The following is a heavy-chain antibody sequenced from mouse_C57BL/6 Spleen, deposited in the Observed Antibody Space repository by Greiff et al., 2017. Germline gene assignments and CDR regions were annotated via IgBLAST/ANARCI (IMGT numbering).Heavy chain of an antibody. V-gene: IGHV5-12*01. CDR1: GFTFSDYY. CDR3: ARHEGDYDGSNWVFAY. D-gene: IGHD2-4*01. J-gene: IGHJ3*01. Sequence: EVKVVESGGGLVQPGGSLKLSCAASGFTFSDYYMYWVRQTPEKRLEWVAYISNGGGSTYYPDTVKGRFTISRDNAKNTLYLQMSRLKSEDTAMYYCARHEGDYDGSNWVFAYWGQGTLVTVSA. CDR2: ISNGGGST.